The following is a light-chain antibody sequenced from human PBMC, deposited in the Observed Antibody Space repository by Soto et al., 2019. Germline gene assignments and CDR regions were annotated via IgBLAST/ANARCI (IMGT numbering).Light chain of an antibody. CDR3: QQYGSSIT. V-gene: IGKV3-20*01. CDR1: QSVSSSY. J-gene: IGKJ4*01. CDR2: GAS. Sequence: EIVLTQSPGTLSLSPGERATLSCRASQSVSSSYLAWYLQKPGQAPRLLIYGASSRATGIPDRFSGSGSGTDFILTISRLEPEDTAVYYCQQYGSSITFCGGTKVEIK.